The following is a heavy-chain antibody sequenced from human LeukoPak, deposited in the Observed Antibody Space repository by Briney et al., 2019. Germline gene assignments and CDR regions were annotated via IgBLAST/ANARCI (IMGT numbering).Heavy chain of an antibody. Sequence: ASETLSLTCTVSGGSISTYYWSWIRQPPGKGLEWIGYIFYSGSTDYNPSLKSRITISVDTSKNQFSLKLSSVTAADTAVYYCARHKWGPVDGFDIWGQGTLVTVSS. CDR2: IFYSGST. D-gene: IGHD7-27*01. J-gene: IGHJ3*02. CDR1: GGSISTYY. V-gene: IGHV4-59*08. CDR3: ARHKWGPVDGFDI.